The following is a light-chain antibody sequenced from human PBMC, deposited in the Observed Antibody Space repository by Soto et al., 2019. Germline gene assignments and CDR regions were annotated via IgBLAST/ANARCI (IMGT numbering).Light chain of an antibody. V-gene: IGLV1-44*01. CDR1: SYNIGSNT. Sequence: QSVLTQPPSASGTPGQRVTISCSGSSYNIGSNTVNWYQQLPGTAPKLLIYSNNQRPSGVPDRFSGSHSGTSASLAISGLPSEDDADYYCAAWDDSLNGVVFGGGTKLTVL. CDR2: SNN. J-gene: IGLJ2*01. CDR3: AAWDDSLNGVV.